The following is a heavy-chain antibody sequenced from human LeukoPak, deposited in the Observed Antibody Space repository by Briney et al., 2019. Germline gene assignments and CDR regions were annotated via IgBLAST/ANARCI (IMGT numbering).Heavy chain of an antibody. CDR3: ARDANKKNYFDC. J-gene: IGHJ4*02. CDR2: IYTGGST. D-gene: IGHD2/OR15-2a*01. V-gene: IGHV3-53*01. Sequence: QPGGSLRLSCAASGFTVSSSYMNWVRQAPGKGLEWVSVIYTGGSTYYADSVKGRFTISRDNSKNTLYLQMNRLRAEDTAVYYCARDANKKNYFDCWGQGTLVTVSS. CDR1: GFTVSSSY.